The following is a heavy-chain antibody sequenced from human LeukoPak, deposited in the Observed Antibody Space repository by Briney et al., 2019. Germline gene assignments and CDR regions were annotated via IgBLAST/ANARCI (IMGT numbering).Heavy chain of an antibody. Sequence: ASVKVSCKASGYTFTSYGISWVRQAPGQGLEWMGWISAYNGNTNYAQKLQGRVTMTTDTSTSTAYMELRSLRSDDTAVYYCARALRYSGSYFSDYWGQGTLVTVSS. J-gene: IGHJ4*02. CDR2: ISAYNGNT. V-gene: IGHV1-18*01. CDR3: ARALRYSGSYFSDY. CDR1: GYTFTSYG. D-gene: IGHD1-26*01.